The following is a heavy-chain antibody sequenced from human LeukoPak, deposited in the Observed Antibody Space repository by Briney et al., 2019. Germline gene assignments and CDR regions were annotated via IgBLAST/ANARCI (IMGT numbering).Heavy chain of an antibody. D-gene: IGHD4-17*01. Sequence: PSETLSLTCTVSGGSISSNSYYWGWIRQSPGKGLEWIGEINHSGSTNYSPSLKSRVTISVDTSKKQFSLKLSSVTAADTAVYYCARHYFSTLTTLLRGVKKQKSRFDPWGQGTLVTVSS. CDR1: GGSISSNSYY. CDR3: ARHYFSTLTTLLRGVKKQKSRFDP. CDR2: INHSGST. J-gene: IGHJ5*02. V-gene: IGHV4-39*01.